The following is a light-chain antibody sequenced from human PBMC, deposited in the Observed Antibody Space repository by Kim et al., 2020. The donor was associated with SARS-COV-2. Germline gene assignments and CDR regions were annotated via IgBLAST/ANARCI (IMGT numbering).Light chain of an antibody. Sequence: TVTIAGSESSSNIGSNPASWYQQVPGTAPKLLIYYDKERPSGVPDRFSGSKSGTSASLAITGLQSGDEADYYCAAWDDIQSGPVFGGGTQLTVL. CDR1: SSNIGSNP. CDR3: AAWDDIQSGPV. V-gene: IGLV1-44*01. CDR2: YDK. J-gene: IGLJ2*01.